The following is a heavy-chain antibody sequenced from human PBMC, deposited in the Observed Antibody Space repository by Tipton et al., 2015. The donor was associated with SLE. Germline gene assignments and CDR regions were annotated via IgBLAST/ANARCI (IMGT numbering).Heavy chain of an antibody. Sequence: TLSLTCTVSGYSISSGYYWGWIRQPPGKGLEWIGSIYHSGSTYYNPSLKSRVTISVDTSKNQCSLKLSSVTAADTAVYYCARGPPFDYWGQGTLVTVSS. CDR3: ARGPPFDY. CDR1: GYSISSGYY. J-gene: IGHJ4*02. CDR2: IYHSGST. V-gene: IGHV4-38-2*02.